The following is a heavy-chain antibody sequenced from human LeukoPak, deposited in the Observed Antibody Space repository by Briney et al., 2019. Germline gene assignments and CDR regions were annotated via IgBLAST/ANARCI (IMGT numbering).Heavy chain of an antibody. D-gene: IGHD2-21*02. Sequence: GGSLRLSCAASGFTFSSYSMNWVRQAPGKGLEWVSSISSSGSTIYYADSVKGRFTISRDNAKNSLYLQMNSLRAEDTAVYYCARAGRAVVTAGYYYMDVWGKGTTVTVSS. V-gene: IGHV3-48*04. CDR1: GFTFSSYS. CDR2: ISSSGSTI. J-gene: IGHJ6*03. CDR3: ARAGRAVVTAGYYYMDV.